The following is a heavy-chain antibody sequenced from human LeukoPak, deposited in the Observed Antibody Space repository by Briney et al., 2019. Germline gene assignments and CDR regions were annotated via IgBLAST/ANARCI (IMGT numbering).Heavy chain of an antibody. J-gene: IGHJ4*02. Sequence: SGGSLRLSCVASGFAFSSYWMSWVRQAPGKGLEWVANIKGDGSDKYYLDSLKGRFTVSRDNAKNSLYLQVNSLRADDTAVYYCARPFGSGTYYQFDLWGQGTLVTVST. V-gene: IGHV3-7*04. CDR2: IKGDGSDK. CDR1: GFAFSSYW. D-gene: IGHD3-10*01. CDR3: ARPFGSGTYYQFDL.